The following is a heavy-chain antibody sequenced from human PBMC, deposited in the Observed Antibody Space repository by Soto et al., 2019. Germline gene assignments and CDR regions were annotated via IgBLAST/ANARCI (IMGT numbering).Heavy chain of an antibody. CDR2: IIPMLTVT. Sequence: QGHLEQSGAEVKKPGSSVKVSCKAAGGPFSTYTLIWVRQAPGQGLEWMGRIIPMLTVTNSAQKFQGRVTLTADKSTSTAFMELTSLTSDDTAVYYCSIGSWSAETFDVWGQGTMVTVSS. CDR1: GGPFSTYT. J-gene: IGHJ3*01. CDR3: SIGSWSAETFDV. V-gene: IGHV1-69*02. D-gene: IGHD2-2*01.